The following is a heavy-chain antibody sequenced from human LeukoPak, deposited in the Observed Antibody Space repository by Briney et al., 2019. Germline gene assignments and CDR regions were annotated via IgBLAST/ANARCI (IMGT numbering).Heavy chain of an antibody. Sequence: GGSLRLSCAASGFTFSSYAMHWVRQAPGKGLEWVAVISYDGSNKYYADSVKGRFTISRDKSKNTLYLQMNSLRAEDTAVYYCARDRIAAAGTMGDYWGQGTLVTVSS. CDR1: GFTFSSYA. V-gene: IGHV3-30-3*01. CDR2: ISYDGSNK. D-gene: IGHD6-13*01. J-gene: IGHJ4*02. CDR3: ARDRIAAAGTMGDY.